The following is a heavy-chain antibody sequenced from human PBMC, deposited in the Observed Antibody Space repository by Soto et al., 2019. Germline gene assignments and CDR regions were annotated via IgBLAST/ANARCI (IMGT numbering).Heavy chain of an antibody. Sequence: QVQLLQSGAEVKKPGSSVRVSCEASGGTFRTYAISWVRQAPGQGLEWMGEIIPIFGKGNYAQKFHGRVTITADESTTTVYMDLRSLTSEDTAVYYCAKGAVAGTPTSYYYYGMDVWGQGTTVTVS. V-gene: IGHV1-69*12. J-gene: IGHJ6*02. CDR1: GGTFRTYA. CDR2: IIPIFGKG. D-gene: IGHD6-19*01. CDR3: AKGAVAGTPTSYYYYGMDV.